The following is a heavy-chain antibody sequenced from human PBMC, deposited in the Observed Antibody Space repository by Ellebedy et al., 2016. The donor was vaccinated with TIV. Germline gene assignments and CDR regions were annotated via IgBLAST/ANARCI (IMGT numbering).Heavy chain of an antibody. Sequence: ASVKVSCKPSGYIFTNYAMHWVRQAPGQRLEWMGWINADNGKTKYSQKFHDRVSISRDTSASTAYMELSSLRSEDTAVYYCARGREGYNYQPCDYWGQGTQVTVSS. J-gene: IGHJ4*02. D-gene: IGHD5-24*01. V-gene: IGHV1-3*01. CDR3: ARGREGYNYQPCDY. CDR2: INADNGKT. CDR1: GYIFTNYA.